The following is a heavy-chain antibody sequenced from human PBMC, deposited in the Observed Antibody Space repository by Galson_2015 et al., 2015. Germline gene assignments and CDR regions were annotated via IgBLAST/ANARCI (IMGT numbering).Heavy chain of an antibody. D-gene: IGHD2-15*01. J-gene: IGHJ6*02. Sequence: SLRLSCAASGFTFSSYGMHWVRQAPDKGLEWVAVISNDGSNKYYADSVKGRFTISRDNSKNTLYLQMNSLRAEDTAVYYCARDRQGGGMDVWGQGTTVTVSS. CDR2: ISNDGSNK. CDR3: ARDRQGGGMDV. V-gene: IGHV3-30*03. CDR1: GFTFSSYG.